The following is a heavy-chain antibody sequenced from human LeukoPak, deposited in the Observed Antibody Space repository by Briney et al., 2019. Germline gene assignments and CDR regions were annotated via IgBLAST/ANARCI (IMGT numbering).Heavy chain of an antibody. CDR3: ARRITQRYFQH. J-gene: IGHJ1*01. Sequence: SETLSLTCAVYGGSFSGYYWSWIRQPPGKGLEWIGEINHSGSTNYNPSLKSRVTISVDTSKNQFSLKLSSVTAADTAVYYCARRITQRYFQHWGQGTLVTVSS. D-gene: IGHD3-10*01. CDR1: GGSFSGYY. V-gene: IGHV4-34*01. CDR2: INHSGST.